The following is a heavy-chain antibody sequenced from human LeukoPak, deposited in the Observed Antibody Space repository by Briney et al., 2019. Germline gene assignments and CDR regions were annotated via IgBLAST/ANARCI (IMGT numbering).Heavy chain of an antibody. CDR1: GLTFSSYW. J-gene: IGHJ6*03. Sequence: GGSLRLSCAASGLTFSSYWMHWVRQAPGKGLVWVSHINSDGSDRNHADSVKGRFTISRDNAKNTMYLQMNSLRAEDTAVYFCAREDSSGRPTHYYMDVWGKGTTVTVSS. V-gene: IGHV3-74*01. CDR3: AREDSSGRPTHYYMDV. CDR2: INSDGSDR. D-gene: IGHD3-10*01.